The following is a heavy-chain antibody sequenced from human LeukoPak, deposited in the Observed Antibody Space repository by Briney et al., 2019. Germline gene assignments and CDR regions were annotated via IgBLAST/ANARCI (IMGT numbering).Heavy chain of an antibody. D-gene: IGHD3-16*01. V-gene: IGHV3-11*01. J-gene: IGHJ4*02. CDR2: ISSSGSTI. CDR1: GFTFSDYY. CDR3: ASRTDYDYVWGSYSYFDY. Sequence: TGGSLRLSCAASGFTFSDYYMSWIRQAPGKGPEWVSYISSSGSTIYYADSVKGRFTISRDNAKDSLYLQMNSLRAEDTAVYYCASRTDYDYVWGSYSYFDYWGQGTLVTVSS.